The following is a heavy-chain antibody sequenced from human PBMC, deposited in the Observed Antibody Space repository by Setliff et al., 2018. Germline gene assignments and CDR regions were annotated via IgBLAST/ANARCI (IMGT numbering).Heavy chain of an antibody. CDR1: GDSFNNYA. Sequence: SVKVSCKASGDSFNNYAISWVRQAPGQGLEWMGGIIPMFGTPAYAQKFQDRVTITTDESTSTAYMELDSLRSEDTAVYYCAREVLPLVREEAFYIWGQGTMVTVSS. V-gene: IGHV1-69*05. J-gene: IGHJ3*02. CDR2: IIPMFGTP. D-gene: IGHD2-2*01. CDR3: AREVLPLVREEAFYI.